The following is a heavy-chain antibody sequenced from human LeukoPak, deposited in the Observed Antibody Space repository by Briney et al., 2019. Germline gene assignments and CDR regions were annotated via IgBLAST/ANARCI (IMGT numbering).Heavy chain of an antibody. CDR3: ARPVLRFLEWPQGNWFDP. V-gene: IGHV1-18*01. D-gene: IGHD3-3*01. J-gene: IGHJ5*02. CDR2: ISAYNGNT. Sequence: GASVKVSCKASGYTFTSYGISWVRQAPGQGLEWMGWISAYNGNTNYAQKLQGRDTMTTDTSTSTAYMELRSLRSDDTAVYYCARPVLRFLEWPQGNWFDPWGQGTLVTVSS. CDR1: GYTFTSYG.